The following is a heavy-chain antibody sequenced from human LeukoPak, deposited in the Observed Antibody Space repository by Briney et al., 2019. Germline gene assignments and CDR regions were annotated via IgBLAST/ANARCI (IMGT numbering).Heavy chain of an antibody. CDR3: ARADDDSRGFYYDY. Sequence: ASVKVSCKASGYTFTGYYIHWVRQAPGQGLEWMGWINPNSGVTHYAQTFQGRVTMTRDTSISTAYMELRSLISDDTAVYYCARADDDSRGFYYDYWGQGILVTISS. J-gene: IGHJ4*02. D-gene: IGHD3-22*01. V-gene: IGHV1-2*02. CDR2: INPNSGVT. CDR1: GYTFTGYY.